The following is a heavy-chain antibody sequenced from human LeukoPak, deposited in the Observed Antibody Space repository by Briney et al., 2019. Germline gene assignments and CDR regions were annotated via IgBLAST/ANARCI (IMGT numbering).Heavy chain of an antibody. J-gene: IGHJ3*02. D-gene: IGHD3-22*01. CDR2: IYTSGST. CDR1: GGPISSYY. CDR3: ARDYYDSSGHDAFDI. Sequence: SETLSLTCTVSGGPISSYYWSWIRQPAGKGLEWIGRIYTSGSTNYNPSLKSRVTMSVDTSKNQFSLKLSSVTAADTAVYYCARDYYDSSGHDAFDIWGQGTMVTVSS. V-gene: IGHV4-4*07.